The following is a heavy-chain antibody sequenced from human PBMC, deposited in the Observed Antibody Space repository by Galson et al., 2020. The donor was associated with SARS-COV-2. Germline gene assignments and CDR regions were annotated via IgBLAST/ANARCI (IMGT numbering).Heavy chain of an antibody. CDR3: SGPKTGAQFDS. CDR1: GGSISSDNW. Sequence: SETLSLTCAVSGGSISSDNWWSWVRQPPGKGLEWIGDIYHSGTTNYNPSLKSRVTISVDKSKNQFSLNLKSVTAADTAVYFCSGPKTGAQFDSWGQGTLVTVS. V-gene: IGHV4-4*02. D-gene: IGHD7-27*01. J-gene: IGHJ4*02. CDR2: IYHSGTT.